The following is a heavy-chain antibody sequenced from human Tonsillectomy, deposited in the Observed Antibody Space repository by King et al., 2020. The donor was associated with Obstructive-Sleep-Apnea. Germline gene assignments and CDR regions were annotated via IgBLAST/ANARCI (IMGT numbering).Heavy chain of an antibody. CDR2: IYYSGST. CDR1: GGSISSGDYY. J-gene: IGHJ5*02. CDR3: ARTMVRGVISLYSWFDP. D-gene: IGHD3-10*01. Sequence: QLQESGPGLVKPSQTLSLTCTVSGGSISSGDYYWSWIRQPPGKGLEWIGYIYYSGSTYYNPSLKSRVTISVDTSKNQFSLKLSSVTAADTAVYYCARTMVRGVISLYSWFDPWGQGTLVTVSS. V-gene: IGHV4-30-4*01.